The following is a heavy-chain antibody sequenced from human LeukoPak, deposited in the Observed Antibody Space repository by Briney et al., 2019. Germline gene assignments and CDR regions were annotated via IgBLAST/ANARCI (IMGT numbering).Heavy chain of an antibody. Sequence: GGSLRLSCAASGFTFSSYAMSWVRQAPGKGLEWVSAISGSGGSTYYADSVKGRFTISRDNSKNTLYLQMNSLRAEDTAVYYCARDTILGYCSSTSCYTPGGFDPWGQGTLVTVSS. D-gene: IGHD2-2*02. CDR2: ISGSGGST. V-gene: IGHV3-23*01. CDR3: ARDTILGYCSSTSCYTPGGFDP. CDR1: GFTFSSYA. J-gene: IGHJ5*02.